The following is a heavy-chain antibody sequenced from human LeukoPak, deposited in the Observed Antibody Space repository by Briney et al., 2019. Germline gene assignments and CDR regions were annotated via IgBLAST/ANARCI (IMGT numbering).Heavy chain of an antibody. CDR1: GFTFSTSA. CDR3: AKEGFSGSTFVEC. Sequence: SGGSLRLSCAAAGFTFSTSAMSWVRQAPGKGLEWVSAISSSGGTTYYADSVKGRFTISRDNSKNTVYLQMNSLRAEDTATYYCAKEGFSGSTFVECWGQGTLSTVSS. D-gene: IGHD5-12*01. J-gene: IGHJ4*02. V-gene: IGHV3-23*01. CDR2: ISSSGGTT.